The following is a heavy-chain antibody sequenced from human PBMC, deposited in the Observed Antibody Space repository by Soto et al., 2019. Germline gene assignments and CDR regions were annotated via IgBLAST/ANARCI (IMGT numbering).Heavy chain of an antibody. CDR3: VRWNGFGDF. CDR1: GFTFPNHG. J-gene: IGHJ4*02. D-gene: IGHD1-1*01. Sequence: PGGSLRLSCVVSGFTFPNHGVTWVRQVPGKGLEWVCGFSGGSGTTHYADRVRGQFTISRDDPRQTVYLQMNSLGADDTAVYYCVRWNGFGDFWGQGTLVTVSS. CDR2: FSGGSGTT. V-gene: IGHV3-23*01.